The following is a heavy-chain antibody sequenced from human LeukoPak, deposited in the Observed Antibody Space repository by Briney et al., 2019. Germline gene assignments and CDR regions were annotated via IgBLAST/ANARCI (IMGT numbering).Heavy chain of an antibody. CDR3: ARDLGYCSGGTCYQFDY. D-gene: IGHD2-15*01. J-gene: IGHJ4*02. V-gene: IGHV3-30*04. Sequence: GGSLRLSCAASGFSFTAYNFHWVRQAPGKGLEWVAVISYDGSNKYYVDSVKGRFTISRDNSKNTLYLQMNSLRAEDTAVYYCARDLGYCSGGTCYQFDYWGQGTLVTVSS. CDR2: ISYDGSNK. CDR1: GFSFTAYN.